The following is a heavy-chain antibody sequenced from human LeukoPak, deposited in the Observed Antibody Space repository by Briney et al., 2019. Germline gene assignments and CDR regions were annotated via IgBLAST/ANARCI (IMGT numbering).Heavy chain of an antibody. CDR3: AKGIKYYYDSSGYSDAFDS. Sequence: GGSLRLSCAASGFTFSSYGMHWVRQAPGKGLEWVAVISYDGSNKYYADSVKGRFTISRDNSKNSLYLQMNSLRAEDTALYYCAKGIKYYYDSSGYSDAFDSWGQGTMVTVSS. J-gene: IGHJ3*02. D-gene: IGHD3-22*01. V-gene: IGHV3-30*18. CDR1: GFTFSSYG. CDR2: ISYDGSNK.